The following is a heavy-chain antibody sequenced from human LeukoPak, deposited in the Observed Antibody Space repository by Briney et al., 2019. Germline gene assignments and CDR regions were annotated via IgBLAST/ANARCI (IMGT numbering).Heavy chain of an antibody. D-gene: IGHD3-22*01. CDR2: INSDGSST. CDR3: ARGHSSGNQYDAFDM. V-gene: IGHV3-74*01. Sequence: GGSLRLSCAASGFTFSSYWMHWVRQAPGKGLVWVSRINSDGSSTTYADSVKGRFTISRDNAKNTVYLQMNSLGAEDTAVYYCARGHSSGNQYDAFDMWGQGTMVTVSS. J-gene: IGHJ3*02. CDR1: GFTFSSYW.